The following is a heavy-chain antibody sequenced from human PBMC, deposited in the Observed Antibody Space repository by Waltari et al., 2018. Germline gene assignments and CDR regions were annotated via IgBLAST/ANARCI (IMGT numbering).Heavy chain of an antibody. V-gene: IGHV3-33*05. CDR1: GFTFNTYG. D-gene: IGHD3-10*01. J-gene: IGHJ3*02. CDR2: ISDDGTKE. CDR3: ARDPLYYYGLGSSAFDI. Sequence: QVQLVESGGGVVQPGKSLRLSCAASGFTFNTYGMHWVRQAPGKGLEWVSFISDDGTKEDVADSVKGRFTIARDNPKKTLSLQMNSLRAEDTAVYYCARDPLYYYGLGSSAFDIWGQGTAVTVSS.